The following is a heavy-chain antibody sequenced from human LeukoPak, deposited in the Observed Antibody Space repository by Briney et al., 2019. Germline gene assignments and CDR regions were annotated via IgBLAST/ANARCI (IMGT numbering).Heavy chain of an antibody. CDR2: IYPGDSDT. CDR3: ARQRHTYGSGYYFDY. Sequence: GESLQISCQGCGYSFTSYWIGWVRQLPGKGLEWMGIIYPGDSDTRYSPSFQGQVTISADKSISTAYLQWSSLKASDTAMYYCARQRHTYGSGYYFDYWGQGTLVTVSS. D-gene: IGHD3-22*01. J-gene: IGHJ4*02. CDR1: GYSFTSYW. V-gene: IGHV5-51*01.